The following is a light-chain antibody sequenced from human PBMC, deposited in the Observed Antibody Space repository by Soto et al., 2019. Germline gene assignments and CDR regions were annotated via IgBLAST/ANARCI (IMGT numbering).Light chain of an antibody. J-gene: IGKJ4*01. CDR3: QYLNSFPLT. CDR1: QGIRNY. V-gene: IGKV1-9*01. Sequence: IPLTQSPSSLSASVGDRVTITCRASQGIRNYLAWYQQKPGKASNLLIYLASTLQGGVPSRFSGSGSGTDFSLTISSLQPEDVATYYCQYLNSFPLTFGGGTKVELK. CDR2: LAS.